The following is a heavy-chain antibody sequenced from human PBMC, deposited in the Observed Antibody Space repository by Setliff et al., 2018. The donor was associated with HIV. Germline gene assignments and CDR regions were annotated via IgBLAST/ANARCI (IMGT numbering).Heavy chain of an antibody. CDR3: AKASYFDSSGYYTVDY. J-gene: IGHJ4*02. Sequence: GGSLRLSCAASGFTFSSYAMHWVRQAPGKGLEWVAVISYDGSNKYYADSVKGRFTISRDNAKNTLYLQMNSLRAEDAAVYYSAKASYFDSSGYYTVDYWGQGTLVTVSS. V-gene: IGHV3-30*04. CDR2: ISYDGSNK. D-gene: IGHD3-22*01. CDR1: GFTFSSYA.